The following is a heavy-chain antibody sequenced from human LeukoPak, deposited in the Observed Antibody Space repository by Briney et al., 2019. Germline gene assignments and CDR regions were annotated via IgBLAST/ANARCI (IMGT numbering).Heavy chain of an antibody. CDR3: ARRYGRSWEWLRFGGVFDY. CDR1: GGSISSSSYY. J-gene: IGHJ4*02. D-gene: IGHD5-12*01. CDR2: FYYSGST. V-gene: IGHV4-39*07. Sequence: SETLSLTCTVSGGSISSSSYYWGWIRQPPGKGLEWIGTFYYSGSTYNNPSLKSRVTISVDTSKNQFSLKLTSVTAADTAVYYCARRYGRSWEWLRFGGVFDYWGQGTLVTVSS.